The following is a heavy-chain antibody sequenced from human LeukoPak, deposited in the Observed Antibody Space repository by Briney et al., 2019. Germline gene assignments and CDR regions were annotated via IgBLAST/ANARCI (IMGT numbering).Heavy chain of an antibody. CDR3: ARDDYDAFDV. D-gene: IGHD4-11*01. CDR2: IKQDGSEK. CDR1: GFTFSSYW. J-gene: IGHJ3*01. V-gene: IGHV3-7*01. Sequence: PGGSLRLSCAASGFTFSSYWVSWVRQAPGKGLEWVANIKQDGSEKYYVDSVKGRFTISRDNAKNSLYLQMNSLRAEDTAVYYCARDDYDAFDVWGQGTMVTVSS.